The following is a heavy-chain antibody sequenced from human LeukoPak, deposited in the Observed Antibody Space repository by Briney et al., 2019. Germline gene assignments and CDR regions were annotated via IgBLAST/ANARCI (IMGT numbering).Heavy chain of an antibody. CDR1: GGTFSSYA. V-gene: IGHV1-69*04. CDR2: IIPILGIA. Sequence: ASVKVSCKASGGTFSSYAISWVRQAPGQGLEWMGRIIPILGIANYAQKFQGRVTITADKPTSTAYMELSSLRSEDTAVYYCARSLSGSYVFPYYFDYWGQGTLVTVSS. J-gene: IGHJ4*02. D-gene: IGHD1-26*01. CDR3: ARSLSGSYVFPYYFDY.